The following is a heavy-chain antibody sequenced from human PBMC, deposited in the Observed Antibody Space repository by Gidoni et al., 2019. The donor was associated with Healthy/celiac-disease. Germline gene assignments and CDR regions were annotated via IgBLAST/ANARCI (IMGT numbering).Heavy chain of an antibody. J-gene: IGHJ5*02. Sequence: EVQLVETGGGLIQPGGSLRLSCAASGFTVSSNYMSWVRQAPGKGLEWVSVIYSGGSTYYADSVKGRFTISRDNSKNTLYLQMNSLRAEDTAVYYCARGYGGVVPAANWFDPWGQGTLVTVSS. CDR1: GFTVSSNY. CDR3: ARGYGGVVPAANWFDP. V-gene: IGHV3-53*02. CDR2: IYSGGST. D-gene: IGHD2-2*01.